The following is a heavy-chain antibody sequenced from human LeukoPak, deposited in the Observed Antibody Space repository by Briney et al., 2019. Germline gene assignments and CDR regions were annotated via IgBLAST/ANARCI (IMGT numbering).Heavy chain of an antibody. CDR1: EFTCSSYN. V-gene: IGHV3-21*01. D-gene: IGHD6-13*01. CDR3: ARGRGTAGYFDQ. Sequence: GGSLRLSCAASEFTCSSYNMNWVRQAPGKGLEWVSSISSSSTTYINHADSVRGRFTFSRDNAKNTLYLQMNSLRAEDTAVYYCARGRGTAGYFDQWGQGTLVTVSS. CDR2: ISSSSTTYI. J-gene: IGHJ4*02.